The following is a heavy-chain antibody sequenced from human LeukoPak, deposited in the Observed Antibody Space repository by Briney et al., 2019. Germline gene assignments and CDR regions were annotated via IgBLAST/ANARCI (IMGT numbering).Heavy chain of an antibody. V-gene: IGHV5-51*01. CDR2: IYPDDSDT. D-gene: IGHD3-22*01. J-gene: IGHJ3*02. CDR1: GYSFTTYW. Sequence: GESLKISCKGSGYSFTTYWIGWVRPMPGKGLEWMGIIYPDDSDTKYSPSFQGQVTISADKSISTAYLQWSSLKASDTAMYYCARLLYYYDSSGYYYAPKAFDIWGQGTMVTVSS. CDR3: ARLLYYYDSSGYYYAPKAFDI.